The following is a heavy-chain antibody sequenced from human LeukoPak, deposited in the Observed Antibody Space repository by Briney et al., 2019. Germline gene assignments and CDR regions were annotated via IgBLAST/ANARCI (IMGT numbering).Heavy chain of an antibody. V-gene: IGHV3-73*01. D-gene: IGHD3-10*01. CDR2: IRSKANSYAT. Sequence: GGSLRLSCAASGFPFNVSPIHWVRQASGKGLEWVGRIRSKANSYATAYAASVKGRFTISRDDSKNTAYLQMNSLKTEDTAVYYCTRRSYYGSGSYHDAFDIWGQGTMVTVSS. CDR3: TRRSYYGSGSYHDAFDI. CDR1: GFPFNVSP. J-gene: IGHJ3*02.